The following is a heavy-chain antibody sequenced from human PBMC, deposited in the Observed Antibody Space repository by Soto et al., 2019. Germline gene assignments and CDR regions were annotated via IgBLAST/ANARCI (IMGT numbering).Heavy chain of an antibody. J-gene: IGHJ6*02. CDR1: GGSISSSNW. Sequence: SETLSLTCAVSGGSISSSNWWSWVRQPPGKGLEWIGEIYHSGSANYNPSLKSRVTISVDKSKNQFSLKLSSVTAADTAVYYCASVRGGYYYAMDVWGQGTTVTV. D-gene: IGHD3-10*02. CDR2: IYHSGSA. CDR3: ASVRGGYYYAMDV. V-gene: IGHV4-4*02.